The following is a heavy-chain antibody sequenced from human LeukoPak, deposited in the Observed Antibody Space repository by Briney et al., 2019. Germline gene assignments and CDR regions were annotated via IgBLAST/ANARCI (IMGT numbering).Heavy chain of an antibody. J-gene: IGHJ4*02. CDR3: ARSGGAAAAGLGY. Sequence: GRSLRLSCAASGFTFSNYGMHWVRQAPGKGLEWVAVISYDGSNKYYADSVKGRFTISRDNSKNTLYLQMNSLRAEDTAVYYCARSGGAAAAGLGYWGQGTLVTVSS. CDR2: ISYDGSNK. V-gene: IGHV3-30*03. D-gene: IGHD6-13*01. CDR1: GFTFSNYG.